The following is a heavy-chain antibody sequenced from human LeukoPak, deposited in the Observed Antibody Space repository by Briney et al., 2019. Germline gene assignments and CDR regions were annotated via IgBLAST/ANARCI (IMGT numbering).Heavy chain of an antibody. CDR3: AKDWSVADY. CDR1: GFTFSSYG. Sequence: GGSLRLSCAASGFTFSSYGMHWVRQAPGKGLEWVAIISYDGSNKYYADSVKGRLTISRDNSKNTLYLQMNSLRAEDTAVYYCAKDWSVADYWGQGTLVTVSS. J-gene: IGHJ4*02. V-gene: IGHV3-30*18. CDR2: ISYDGSNK. D-gene: IGHD6-19*01.